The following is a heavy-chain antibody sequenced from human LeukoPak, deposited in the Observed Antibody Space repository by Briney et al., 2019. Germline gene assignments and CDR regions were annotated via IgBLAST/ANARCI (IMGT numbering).Heavy chain of an antibody. CDR2: IKEDGSEK. J-gene: IGHJ6*03. Sequence: GGSLRLSCAASGFTFSAYWISWVRQAPGKGLEWVANIKEDGSEKYYVDSVKGRFTISRDNAKNTLYLQMNRLRAEDTAVYYCAKDRAKRFMDVWGKGTTVTVSS. V-gene: IGHV3-7*01. D-gene: IGHD3-3*01. CDR1: GFTFSAYW. CDR3: AKDRAKRFMDV.